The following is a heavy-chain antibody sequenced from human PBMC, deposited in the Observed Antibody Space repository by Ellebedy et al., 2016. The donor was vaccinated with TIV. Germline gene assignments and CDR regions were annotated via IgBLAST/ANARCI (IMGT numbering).Heavy chain of an antibody. D-gene: IGHD4-17*01. CDR2: VSHSSITM. Sequence: GGSLRLSCAASGFSFSTYSMNWVRQAPGKGLEWISYVSHSSITMKYADSVKGRFTISRDNAKNSLSLHLNSLRAEDTAMYYCATDGSYGDYLSPTHAFVIWGQGTMVTVSS. J-gene: IGHJ3*02. V-gene: IGHV3-48*04. CDR3: ATDGSYGDYLSPTHAFVI. CDR1: GFSFSTYS.